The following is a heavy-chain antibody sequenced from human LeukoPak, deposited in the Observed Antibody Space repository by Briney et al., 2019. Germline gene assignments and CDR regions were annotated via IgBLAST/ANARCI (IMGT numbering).Heavy chain of an antibody. CDR2: IYHSGST. CDR1: GGSISSGGYY. Sequence: SQTLSLTCTVSGGSISSGGYYWSWVRQPPGKGLEWIGYIYHSGSTYYNPSLKSRVTVSVDRSKNQFSLKRSSVTAADTAVYYCARDRPRGTFDYWGQGTLVTVSS. J-gene: IGHJ4*02. D-gene: IGHD1-1*01. V-gene: IGHV4-30-2*01. CDR3: ARDRPRGTFDY.